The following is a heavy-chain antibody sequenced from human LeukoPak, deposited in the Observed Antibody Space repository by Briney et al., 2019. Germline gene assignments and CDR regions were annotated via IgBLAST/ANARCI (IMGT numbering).Heavy chain of an antibody. V-gene: IGHV1-18*01. J-gene: IGHJ5*02. CDR1: GYTFTSYG. CDR2: ISAYNGNT. CDR3: ARDRREYHDEQTNWFDP. Sequence: ASVKVSCKASGYTFTSYGISWVRQAPGQGLEWMGWISAYNGNTNYAQKLQGRVTMTTDTSTSTAYMELRSLRSDDTAVYYCARDRREYHDEQTNWFDPWGQGTLVTVSS. D-gene: IGHD2-2*01.